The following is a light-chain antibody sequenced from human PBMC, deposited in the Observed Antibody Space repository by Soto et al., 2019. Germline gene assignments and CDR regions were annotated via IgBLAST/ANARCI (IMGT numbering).Light chain of an antibody. CDR2: AAS. V-gene: IGKV1-39*01. Sequence: DIQMTQSPSSLSASVVDRVTITCRASQRISSYLNWYQQKPGKAPKLLIYAASSLQSGVPSKFSGSGSATDYTLNISSLQPEDFATYYCQQSYSTPYTFGQGTKLEIK. J-gene: IGKJ2*01. CDR3: QQSYSTPYT. CDR1: QRISSY.